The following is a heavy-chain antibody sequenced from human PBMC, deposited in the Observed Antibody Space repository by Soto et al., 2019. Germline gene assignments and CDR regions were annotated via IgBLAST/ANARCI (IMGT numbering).Heavy chain of an antibody. CDR2: INAGSGNT. D-gene: IGHD3-3*02. J-gene: IGHJ3*02. CDR1: GYTFSAYT. Sequence: QAQLVQSGAEMKKPGASVKVCSKATGYTFSAYTMNWVRQAPGQSLEWMGWINAGSGNTKYSQNFQSRVSITRDTSATTVYMELTGLTSEDTAVYYCARDTETLGPRANDALDIWGQGTMVTVSS. V-gene: IGHV1-3*01. CDR3: ARDTETLGPRANDALDI.